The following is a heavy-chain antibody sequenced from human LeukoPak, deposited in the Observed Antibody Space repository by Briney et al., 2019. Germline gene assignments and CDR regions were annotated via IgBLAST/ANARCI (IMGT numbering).Heavy chain of an antibody. D-gene: IGHD3-10*01. Sequence: PGRSLRLSCAASGFTFSSYGMHWVRQAPGEGLEWVAVIWYDGSNKYYADSVKGRFTISRDNSKNTLYLQMNSLRAEDTAVYYCARDLGSPGGYWGQGTLVTVSS. V-gene: IGHV3-33*01. CDR3: ARDLGSPGGY. CDR2: IWYDGSNK. J-gene: IGHJ4*02. CDR1: GFTFSSYG.